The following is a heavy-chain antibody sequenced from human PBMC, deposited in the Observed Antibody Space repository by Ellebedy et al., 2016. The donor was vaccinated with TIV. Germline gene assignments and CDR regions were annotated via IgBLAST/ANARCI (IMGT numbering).Heavy chain of an antibody. CDR2: FFPIFGRA. CDR1: GGTFSSTA. Sequence: AASVKVSCKASGGTFSSTAISWVRHAPGQGLEWMGGFFPIFGRANYAQKFQGRVTITADESTSTAYMEMSSLRPEDTAVDYCASSYGGNYFQHWGQGTLVSVSS. J-gene: IGHJ1*01. D-gene: IGHD5-18*01. V-gene: IGHV1-69*13. CDR3: ASSYGGNYFQH.